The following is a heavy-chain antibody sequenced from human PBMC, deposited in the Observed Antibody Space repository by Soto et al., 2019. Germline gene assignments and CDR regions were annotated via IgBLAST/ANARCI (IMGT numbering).Heavy chain of an antibody. CDR1: GGTFSSYA. CDR2: IIPIFGTA. D-gene: IGHD6-6*01. Sequence: QVQLVQSGAEVKKPGSSVKVSCKASGGTFSSYAIRWVRQAPGQGLEWMGGIIPIFGTANYAQKFQGRVTITADESTSTAYMELSSLRSEDTAVYYCARAEYSSSSAHYYYYGMDVWGQGTTVTVSS. V-gene: IGHV1-69*12. J-gene: IGHJ6*02. CDR3: ARAEYSSSSAHYYYYGMDV.